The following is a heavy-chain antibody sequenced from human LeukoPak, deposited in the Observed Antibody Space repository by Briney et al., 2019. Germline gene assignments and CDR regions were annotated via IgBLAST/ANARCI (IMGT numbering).Heavy chain of an antibody. CDR1: GFTFNNHF. D-gene: IGHD2-2*01. J-gene: IGHJ4*02. CDR3: VNLGYCTTSSCQP. CDR2: ITSDGSGT. Sequence: GGSLRLSCAASGFTFNNHFMHWVRQAPGKGLVWVSRITSDGSGTNYADSVKGRFTISRDNAKNTLYLQMNSLRVEDTAVYYCVNLGYCTTSSCQPWGQGTLVTVSS. V-gene: IGHV3-74*01.